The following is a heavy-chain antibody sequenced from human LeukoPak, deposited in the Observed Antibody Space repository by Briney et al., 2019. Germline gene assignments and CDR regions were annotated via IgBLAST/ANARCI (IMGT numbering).Heavy chain of an antibody. CDR2: MNQDGNAQ. CDR1: GVTFSTYL. D-gene: IGHD4-17*01. CDR3: ARVNPDYGDNHFDY. V-gene: IGHV3-7*01. J-gene: IGHJ4*02. Sequence: GGSLRLSCAASGVTFSTYLMSGGRQAPGKGLEWGANMNQDGNAQYYVDSVKGRFTISRDNAKNSLYLQMNSLGAEDTAVYYCARVNPDYGDNHFDYWGQGTLVTVSS.